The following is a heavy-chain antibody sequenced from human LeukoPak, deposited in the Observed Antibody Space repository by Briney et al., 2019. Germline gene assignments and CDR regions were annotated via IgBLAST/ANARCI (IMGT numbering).Heavy chain of an antibody. CDR1: GASITSYY. Sequence: SETLSLTCAVSGASITSYYWTWVRQPPGKGLEWIGYIYYSGGTNYNPFLKSRVTISIHPSKRHFSLKLTSVTAADTAVYYCARDSRCFGGTCYTDYWGQGTLVTVSS. D-gene: IGHD2-15*01. J-gene: IGHJ4*02. CDR3: ARDSRCFGGTCYTDY. CDR2: IYYSGGT. V-gene: IGHV4-59*01.